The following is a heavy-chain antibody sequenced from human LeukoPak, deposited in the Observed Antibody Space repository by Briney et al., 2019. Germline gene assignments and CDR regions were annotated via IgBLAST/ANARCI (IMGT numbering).Heavy chain of an antibody. CDR1: GFTFSSYW. J-gene: IGHJ4*02. CDR3: ARWRATHPDLDFDY. CDR2: INSDGSNT. D-gene: IGHD2-15*01. Sequence: GGSLRLSCAASGFTFSSYWMHWVRQAPGKGLVWVSRINSDGSNTSYADSVKGRFTISRDNAKNTLYLQMNSLRAEDTAVYYCARWRATHPDLDFDYWGQGTLVTVSS. V-gene: IGHV3-74*01.